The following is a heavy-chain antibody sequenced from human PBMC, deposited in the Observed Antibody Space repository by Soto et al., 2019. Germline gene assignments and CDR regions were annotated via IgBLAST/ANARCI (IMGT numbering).Heavy chain of an antibody. V-gene: IGHV4-39*02. J-gene: IGHJ5*02. CDR2: IFYSGST. CDR1: GDSITRSNFY. Sequence: SETLSLTCTVSGDSITRSNFYWGWVRQPPGKGLEWLGSIFYSGSTFYNPALKSRVTFSVDTSKNHFSLKLSSVTAADTAVYYCARHKTTMLTVVSAFDPWGQGTRVTVSS. CDR3: ARHKTTMLTVVSAFDP. D-gene: IGHD3-22*01.